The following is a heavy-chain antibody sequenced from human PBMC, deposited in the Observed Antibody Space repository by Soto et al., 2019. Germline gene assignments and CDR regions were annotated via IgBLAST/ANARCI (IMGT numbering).Heavy chain of an antibody. CDR1: GGSISSSSYY. D-gene: IGHD6-13*01. Sequence: PSETLSLTCTVSGGSISSSSYYWGWIRQPPGKGLEWIGSIYYSGSTYYNPSLESRVTISVDTSKNQFSLKLSSVTAADTAVYYCARQYSSSWGDFDYWGQGTLVTVSS. V-gene: IGHV4-39*01. CDR3: ARQYSSSWGDFDY. CDR2: IYYSGST. J-gene: IGHJ4*02.